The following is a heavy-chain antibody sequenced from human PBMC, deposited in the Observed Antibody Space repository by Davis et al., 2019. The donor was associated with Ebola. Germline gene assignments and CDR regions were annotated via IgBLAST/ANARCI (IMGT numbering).Heavy chain of an antibody. CDR3: ARAAGKYYYYGMDV. D-gene: IGHD6-13*01. V-gene: IGHV1-3*01. Sequence: AASVTVSCKASGYTFTSYAMHWVRQAPGQRLEWMGWINAGNGNTKYSQKFQGRVTITRDTSASTAYMELSSLRSEDTAVYYCARAAGKYYYYGMDVWGQGTTVTVSS. CDR1: GYTFTSYA. CDR2: INAGNGNT. J-gene: IGHJ6*02.